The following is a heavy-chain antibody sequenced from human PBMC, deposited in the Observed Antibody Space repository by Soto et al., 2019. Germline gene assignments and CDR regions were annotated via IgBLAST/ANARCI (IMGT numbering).Heavy chain of an antibody. Sequence: EVQLLESGGGFVQPGGSLRLSCVVSGFMFRDYPMGWVRQAPGKGLEWVSATTATGGSTFYADSAKGRFTISRDNSINTLYLQMNNLRVEDSAVYSCAKRSIITGGAFDMWGQGTMVTVSS. V-gene: IGHV3-23*01. CDR1: GFMFRDYP. CDR3: AKRSIITGGAFDM. J-gene: IGHJ3*02. D-gene: IGHD3-3*02. CDR2: TTATGGST.